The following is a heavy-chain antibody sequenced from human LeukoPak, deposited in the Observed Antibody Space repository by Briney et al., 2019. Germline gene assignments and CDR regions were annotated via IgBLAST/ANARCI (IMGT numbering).Heavy chain of an antibody. CDR1: GGSISSYY. CDR3: ASPRGFSKSNRAFDI. V-gene: IGHV4-4*07. CDR2: IYTSGGT. Sequence: SETLSLTCTVSGGSISSYYWSWIRQLAGKGLEWIGRIYTSGGTDYNPSLKSRVIMSVDTSKNHLSLNLTSVTAADTAVYYCASPRGFSKSNRAFDIWGQGTMVTVSS. J-gene: IGHJ3*02.